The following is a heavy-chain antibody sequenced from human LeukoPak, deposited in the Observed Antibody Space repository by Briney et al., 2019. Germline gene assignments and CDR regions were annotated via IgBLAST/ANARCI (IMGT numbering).Heavy chain of an antibody. Sequence: PGGSLRLSCAASGLTFSSHWMHWVRQAPGKGLVWVSRITNDGSSTTYAGSVKGRFTISRDNSKNTLYLQMNSLGAEDTAVYYCASSRDSSTWKNDAFDIWGQGTMVTVSS. CDR3: ASSRDSSTWKNDAFDI. D-gene: IGHD6-13*01. V-gene: IGHV3-74*01. CDR2: ITNDGSST. J-gene: IGHJ3*02. CDR1: GLTFSSHW.